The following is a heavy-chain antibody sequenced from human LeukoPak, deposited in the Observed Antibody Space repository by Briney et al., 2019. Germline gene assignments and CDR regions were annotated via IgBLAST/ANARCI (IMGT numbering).Heavy chain of an antibody. D-gene: IGHD3-16*01. J-gene: IGHJ4*02. V-gene: IGHV3-30*03. CDR2: ISYDGSDQ. CDR3: ARDQGAWGYGYNFDF. Sequence: GRSLRRSCAASGFTFSSYGMHWVRQAPGNGLEWVAVISYDGSDQYYADSVKGRFTIARDNSKNTLHLQMIRLRAEDTAVYYCARDQGAWGYGYNFDFWGQGTLVTVSS. CDR1: GFTFSSYG.